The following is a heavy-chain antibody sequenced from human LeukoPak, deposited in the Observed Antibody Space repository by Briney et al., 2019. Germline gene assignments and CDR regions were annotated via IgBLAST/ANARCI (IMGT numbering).Heavy chain of an antibody. J-gene: IGHJ3*02. CDR1: GYTFTSYG. CDR3: ARDLADAFDI. V-gene: IGHV1-18*01. Sequence: ASVKVSCKASGYTFTSYGISWVRQAPGQGLEWMGWISAYNGNTNYAQKLQGRVTMTRDMSTSTVYMELSSLRSEDTAVYYCARDLADAFDIWGQGTMVTVSS. CDR2: ISAYNGNT.